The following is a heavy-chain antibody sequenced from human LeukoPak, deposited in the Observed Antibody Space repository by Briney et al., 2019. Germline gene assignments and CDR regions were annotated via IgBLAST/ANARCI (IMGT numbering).Heavy chain of an antibody. D-gene: IGHD2-15*01. CDR1: GYTFTSYD. CDR3: ARGPRYCSGGSCYYWFDP. Sequence: GASVKVSFKASGYTFTSYDINWVRQATGQGLEWMGWMNPNSGNTGYAQKFQGRVTMTRNTSISTAYMELSSLRSEDTAVYYCARGPRYCSGGSCYYWFDPWGQGTLVTVSS. V-gene: IGHV1-8*01. CDR2: MNPNSGNT. J-gene: IGHJ5*02.